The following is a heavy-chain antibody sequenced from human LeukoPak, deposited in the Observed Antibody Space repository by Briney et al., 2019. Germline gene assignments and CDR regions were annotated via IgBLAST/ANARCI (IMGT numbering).Heavy chain of an antibody. V-gene: IGHV1-69*04. CDR3: ARADCSGGSCYSDY. CDR2: IIPILGIA. CDR1: GGTFSSYA. Sequence: SVKVSCKASGGTFSSYAISWVRQAPGQGLEWMGRIIPILGIANYAQKFQGRVTITADKSASTAYVELSSLRSEDTAVYYCARADCSGGSCYSDYWGQGTLVTVSS. J-gene: IGHJ4*02. D-gene: IGHD2-15*01.